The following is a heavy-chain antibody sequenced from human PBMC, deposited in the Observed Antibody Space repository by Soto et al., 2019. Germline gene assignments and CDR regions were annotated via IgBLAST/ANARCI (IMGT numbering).Heavy chain of an antibody. CDR1: GFTFSSYW. J-gene: IGHJ3*02. D-gene: IGHD3-22*01. CDR2: INSDGSST. CDR3: ARDRITMIVVATSDAFDI. Sequence: PGGSLRLSCAASGFTFSSYWMHWVRQAPGKGLVWVSRINSDGSSTSYADSVKGRFTISRDNAKNTLCLQMNSLRAEDTAVYYCARDRITMIVVATSDAFDIWGQGTMVTVSS. V-gene: IGHV3-74*01.